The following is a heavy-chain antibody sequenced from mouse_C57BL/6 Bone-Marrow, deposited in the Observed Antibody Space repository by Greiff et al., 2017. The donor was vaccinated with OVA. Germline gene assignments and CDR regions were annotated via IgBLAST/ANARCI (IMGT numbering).Heavy chain of an antibody. J-gene: IGHJ1*03. CDR2: INPSSGYT. CDR1: GYTFTSYT. D-gene: IGHD1-1*01. CDR3: ARPEYYGRPPWYFDV. V-gene: IGHV1-4*01. Sequence: VQLQESGAELARPGASVKMSCQASGYTFTSYTMHWVKQRPGQGLEWIGYINPSSGYTKYNQKFKDKATLTADKSPRQAYMQLSRLTSEDSAVYDCARPEYYGRPPWYFDVWGTGTTVTVSS.